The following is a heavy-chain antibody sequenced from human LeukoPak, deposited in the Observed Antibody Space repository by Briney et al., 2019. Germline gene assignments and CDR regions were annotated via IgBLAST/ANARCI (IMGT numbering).Heavy chain of an antibody. Sequence: SETLSLTCTVSGGSISSYYWSWIRQPPGKGLEWIGYIYYSGSTNYNPSLKSRVTILVDTSKNQFSLKLSSVTAADTAVYYCARAPDYVHYFDYWGQGTLVTVSS. CDR3: ARAPDYVHYFDY. V-gene: IGHV4-59*08. CDR1: GGSISSYY. CDR2: IYYSGST. J-gene: IGHJ4*02. D-gene: IGHD4-17*01.